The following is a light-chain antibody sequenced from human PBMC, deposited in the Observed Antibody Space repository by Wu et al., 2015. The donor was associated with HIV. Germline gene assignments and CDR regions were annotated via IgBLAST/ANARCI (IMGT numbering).Light chain of an antibody. V-gene: IGKV3-20*01. CDR3: QHYGSPPYT. CDR1: QSLTSTY. Sequence: EIVLTQSPGTLSLSPGERATLSCRASQSLTSTYLAWYQQKPGQAPRLLIYGASSRATGIPDRFNGSGSGTDFTLTISRLEPEDFAVYYCQHYGSPPYTFGQGTKLEIK. J-gene: IGKJ2*01. CDR2: GAS.